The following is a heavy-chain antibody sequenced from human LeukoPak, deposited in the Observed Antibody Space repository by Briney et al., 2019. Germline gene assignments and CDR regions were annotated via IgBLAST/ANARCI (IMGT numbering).Heavy chain of an antibody. CDR1: GFTFSSYG. CDR3: TKDRKGDMTTLTTHCFDP. V-gene: IGHV3-23*01. D-gene: IGHD4-11*01. J-gene: IGHJ5*02. CDR2: ISGSGGST. Sequence: GGSLRLSCAASGFTFSSYGMSWVRQAPGKGLEWVSAISGSGGSTYYADSVKGRFTISRDNSKNTLYLQMNSLRAEDTAIYYCTKDRKGDMTTLTTHCFDPWGQGTLVTVFS.